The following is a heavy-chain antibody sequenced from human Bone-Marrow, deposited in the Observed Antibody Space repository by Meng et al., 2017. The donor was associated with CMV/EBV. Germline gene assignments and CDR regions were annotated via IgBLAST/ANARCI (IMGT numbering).Heavy chain of an antibody. CDR2: ISSSSSYI. Sequence: GESLKISCAASGFTFSSYSMNWVRQAPGKGLEWVSSISSSSSYIYYADSVKGRFTISRDNSKNTLYLQMNSLRAEDTAVYYCARDEGGIFAYWGHGTLVTVSS. CDR1: GFTFSSYS. CDR3: ARDEGGIFAY. V-gene: IGHV3-21*04. D-gene: IGHD3-10*01. J-gene: IGHJ4*01.